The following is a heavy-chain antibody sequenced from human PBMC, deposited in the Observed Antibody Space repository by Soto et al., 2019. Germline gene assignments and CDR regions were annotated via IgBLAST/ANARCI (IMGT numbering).Heavy chain of an antibody. CDR1: GFTFSSYS. J-gene: IGHJ1*01. D-gene: IGHD1-26*01. Sequence: PGGSLRLSCAASGFTFSSYSMNWVRQAPGKGLEWVSSISSSSNYIYYADSVKGRFTISRDNAKNSLYLQMNSLRVEDTAIYYCATWEERYFQDWSQGTLVTVSS. CDR3: ATWEERYFQD. CDR2: ISSSSNYI. V-gene: IGHV3-21*06.